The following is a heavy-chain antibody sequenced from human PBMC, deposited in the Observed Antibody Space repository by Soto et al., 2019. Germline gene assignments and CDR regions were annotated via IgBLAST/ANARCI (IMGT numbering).Heavy chain of an antibody. CDR3: ATEGIAVAGRDFDY. CDR1: GYTLTELS. V-gene: IGHV1-24*01. Sequence: VQLVESGGGLVQPGASVKVSCKVSGYTLTELSMHWVRQAPGKGLEWMGGFDPEDGETIYAQKFQGRVTMTEDTSTDTAYMELSSLRSEDTAVYYCATEGIAVAGRDFDYWGQGTLVTVSS. J-gene: IGHJ4*02. D-gene: IGHD6-19*01. CDR2: FDPEDGET.